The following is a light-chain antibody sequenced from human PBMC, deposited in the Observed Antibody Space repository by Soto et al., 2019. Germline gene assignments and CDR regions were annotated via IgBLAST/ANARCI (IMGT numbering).Light chain of an antibody. Sequence: EIVMTQSPATLSVSPGERATHSCRASQSVSSNLAWYQQKPGQAPRLLIYGASTRATGIPARFSGSGSGTEFTLTISSLQSEDFAVYYCQQYNNWPPWTFDQGTKVEIQ. J-gene: IGKJ1*01. CDR3: QQYNNWPPWT. V-gene: IGKV3-15*01. CDR2: GAS. CDR1: QSVSSN.